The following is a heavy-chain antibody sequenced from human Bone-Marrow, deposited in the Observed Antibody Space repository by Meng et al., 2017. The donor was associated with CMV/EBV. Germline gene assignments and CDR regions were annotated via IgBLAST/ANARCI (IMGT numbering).Heavy chain of an antibody. CDR3: ARHGGGTYVVPAATDFDY. D-gene: IGHD2-2*01. V-gene: IGHV4-39*01. Sequence: SETLSLTCTVSGGSISSSSYYWGWIRQPPGKGLEWIGSIYYSGSTYYNPSLKSRVTISVDTSKNQFSLKLSSVTAADTAVYYCARHGGGTYVVPAATDFDYWGHGTLVTVSS. CDR2: IYYSGST. CDR1: GGSISSSSYY. J-gene: IGHJ4*01.